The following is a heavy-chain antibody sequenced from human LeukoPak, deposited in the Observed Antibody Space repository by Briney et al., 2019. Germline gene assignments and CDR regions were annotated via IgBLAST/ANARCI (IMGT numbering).Heavy chain of an antibody. D-gene: IGHD6-19*01. J-gene: IGHJ5*02. CDR1: GGYITTYY. V-gene: IGHV4-59*01. Sequence: PSETLSLTCHVSGGYITTYYWSWIRQPPGKRLEWIGYAYYGGTNEYNPSLRSRLTMSADASGNQFSLTLSSVTAADTAIYYCATLNIESSSGWFFRSWGQGTLVSVSS. CDR2: AYYGGTN. CDR3: ATLNIESSSGWFFRS.